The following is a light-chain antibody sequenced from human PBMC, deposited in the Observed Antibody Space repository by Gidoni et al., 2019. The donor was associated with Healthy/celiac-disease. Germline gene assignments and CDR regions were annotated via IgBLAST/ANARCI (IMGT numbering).Light chain of an antibody. J-gene: IGLJ2*01. V-gene: IGLV2-14*01. CDR1: SSDVGGHNY. CDR2: EVS. Sequence: QSALTQPASVAGSPGQSIPLSCTGTSSDVGGHNYVSWYQQHPGKAPNLMIYEVSNRPSGVSNRFSGSQSGNTASLTISGLQAEDEADYYCSSYTSSSTPVFGGGTQLTVL. CDR3: SSYTSSSTPV.